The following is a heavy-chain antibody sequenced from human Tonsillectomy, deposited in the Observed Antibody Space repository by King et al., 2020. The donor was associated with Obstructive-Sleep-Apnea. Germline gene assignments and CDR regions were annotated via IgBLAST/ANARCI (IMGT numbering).Heavy chain of an antibody. Sequence: VQLQESGPGLVKPSQTLSLTCTVSGGSISSGDYYWSWIRQPPGKGLEWIGYIYYSGSTHDNPSLNRRVTISVDTSQNQFSLKLSSVTAADTAVYYCAREALRAKWLRLPYYYYGMDVWGQGTTVTVSS. CDR1: GGSISSGDYY. J-gene: IGHJ6*02. CDR3: AREALRAKWLRLPYYYYGMDV. D-gene: IGHD5-12*01. CDR2: IYYSGST. V-gene: IGHV4-30-4*01.